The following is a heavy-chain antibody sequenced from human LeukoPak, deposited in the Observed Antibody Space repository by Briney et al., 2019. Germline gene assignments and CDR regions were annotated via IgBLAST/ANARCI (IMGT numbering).Heavy chain of an antibody. V-gene: IGHV3-43*01. Sequence: GGSLRLSCAASGFTFDDYTMHWVRQAPGKGLEWVSLISWDGGSTYYADSVKGRFTISRDNSKNSLYLQMNSLRTEDTALYYCAKDVRGSTSWYGLDYWGQGTLVTVSS. J-gene: IGHJ4*02. CDR2: ISWDGGST. CDR1: GFTFDDYT. D-gene: IGHD6-13*01. CDR3: AKDVRGSTSWYGLDY.